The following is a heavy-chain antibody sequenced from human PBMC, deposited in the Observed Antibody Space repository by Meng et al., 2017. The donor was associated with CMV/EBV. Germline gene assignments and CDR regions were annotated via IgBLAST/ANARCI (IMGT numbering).Heavy chain of an antibody. CDR1: FTDYY. Sequence: FTDYYRHWVRRAPGQGLEWMGWINPNSGGTNYAQKFQGRVTMTGDTSISTAYMELSRLRSDDTAVYYCAREALSTIFGVSRPYNWFDPWGQGTLVTVSS. CDR3: AREALSTIFGVSRPYNWFDP. V-gene: IGHV1-2*02. J-gene: IGHJ5*02. D-gene: IGHD3-3*02. CDR2: INPNSGGT.